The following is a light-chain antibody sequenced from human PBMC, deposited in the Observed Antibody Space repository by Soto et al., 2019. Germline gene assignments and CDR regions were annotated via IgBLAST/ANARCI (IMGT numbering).Light chain of an antibody. Sequence: EIVLTQSPGTLSLSPGERATLSCRASQSVSSNYLAWYQQKPGQAPRPLIYGASSRATATPDRFSGSGAGTDFTLTISRLEPEDFAVYYCQQYGSSPWTFGQGTKVEIK. CDR2: GAS. CDR3: QQYGSSPWT. V-gene: IGKV3-20*01. J-gene: IGKJ1*01. CDR1: QSVSSNY.